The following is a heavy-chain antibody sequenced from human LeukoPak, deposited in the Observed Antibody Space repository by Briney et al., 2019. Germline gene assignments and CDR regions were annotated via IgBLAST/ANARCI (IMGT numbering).Heavy chain of an antibody. CDR2: IYYSGST. Sequence: SETLSLTCTVSGGSISSSSYYWGWIRQPPGKGLEWIGFIYYSGSTYYNPSLKSRLTISVDTSKNQFSLELSSVTATDTAVYYCARRGYCSSTSCYEYWFDPWGQGTLVTVSS. J-gene: IGHJ5*02. CDR3: ARRGYCSSTSCYEYWFDP. V-gene: IGHV4-39*01. CDR1: GGSISSSSYY. D-gene: IGHD2-2*01.